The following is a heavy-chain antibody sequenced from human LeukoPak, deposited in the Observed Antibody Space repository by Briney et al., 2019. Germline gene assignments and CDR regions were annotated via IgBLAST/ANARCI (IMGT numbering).Heavy chain of an antibody. CDR1: GFTFSNYA. CDR2: ISGSGGST. Sequence: AGGSLRLSCAASGFTFSNYAMSWVRQAPGKGLEWVSAISGSGGSTYYADPVKGRFTISRDNSKNTLYLQMNSLRAEDTAVYYCAKDPTRIAAAGVIDYWGQGTLVTVSS. J-gene: IGHJ4*02. D-gene: IGHD6-13*01. CDR3: AKDPTRIAAAGVIDY. V-gene: IGHV3-23*01.